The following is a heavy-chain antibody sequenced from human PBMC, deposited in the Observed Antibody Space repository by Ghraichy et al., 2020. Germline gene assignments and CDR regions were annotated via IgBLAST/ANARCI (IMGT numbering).Heavy chain of an antibody. CDR1: GFTFSGYS. Sequence: GGSLRLSCVGSGFTFSGYSMNWVRQSPGKGLEWVSYITSSSRTKSYADSVKGRFTISRDNAQNSLYLQMNSLRDDDTAVYYCARGSTVVRFYYYDGMDVWGQGNTGTV. CDR3: ARGSTVVRFYYYDGMDV. CDR2: ITSSSRTK. D-gene: IGHD4-23*01. V-gene: IGHV3-48*02. J-gene: IGHJ6*02.